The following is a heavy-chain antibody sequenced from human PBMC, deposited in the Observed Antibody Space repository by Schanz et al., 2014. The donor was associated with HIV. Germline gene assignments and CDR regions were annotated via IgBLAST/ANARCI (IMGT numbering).Heavy chain of an antibody. CDR2: ITWNNRVT. V-gene: IGHV3-9*01. J-gene: IGHJ4*02. D-gene: IGHD1-26*01. CDR3: VKDFTASKGGFDY. CDR1: GLSLSDFA. Sequence: VQLVESGGGVVQPGASLRLSCVVSGLSLSDFAWHWVRQTPERGLEWVSGITWNNRVTGYADSVKGRFTISRDPAKNTLFLHMNNLRGDDTALYYCVKDFTASKGGFDYWGQGTLVIVSS.